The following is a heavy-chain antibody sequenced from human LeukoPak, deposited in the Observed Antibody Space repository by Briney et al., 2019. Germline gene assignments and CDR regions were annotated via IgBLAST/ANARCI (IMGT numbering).Heavy chain of an antibody. D-gene: IGHD6-13*01. V-gene: IGHV3-33*01. CDR2: IWYDGSNK. J-gene: IGHJ4*02. CDR1: GFTFSSYG. CDR3: ARAISVAAADY. Sequence: TGGSLRLSCAASGFTFSSYGMHWVRQAPGKGLEWVAVIWYDGSNKYYADSVKGRFTISRDNSKNTLYLQMNSLRAEDTAVYYCARAISVAAADYWGQGTLVTVSS.